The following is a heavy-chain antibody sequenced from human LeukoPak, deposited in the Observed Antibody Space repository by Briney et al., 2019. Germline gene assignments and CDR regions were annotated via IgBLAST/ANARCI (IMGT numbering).Heavy chain of an antibody. CDR2: INPSGGST. CDR1: GYTFTSYY. J-gene: IGHJ4*02. V-gene: IGHV1-46*01. CDR3: ATLKYDTSAYYYVKAFDS. D-gene: IGHD3-22*01. Sequence: ASVKVSCKASGYTFTSYYMHWVRQAPGQGLEWLGIINPSGGSTSYAQKFQGRVTMTEDTSADTAYMDLSSLRSEDTAVYFCATLKYDTSAYYYVKAFDSWGPGTLVTVSS.